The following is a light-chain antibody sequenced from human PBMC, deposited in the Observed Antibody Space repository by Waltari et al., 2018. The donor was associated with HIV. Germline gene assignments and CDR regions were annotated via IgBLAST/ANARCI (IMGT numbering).Light chain of an antibody. J-gene: IGLJ2*01. Sequence: QSALTPPASVSGSPGQSTPISCTCPSSDIENYHLVSRYQHYPGKAPKLMIYEGIERPSGVSNRFPGSKSGVTASLTISGLQAEDEADYYCCSYAGSRTLVFGGGTKVTVL. CDR2: EGI. V-gene: IGLV2-23*01. CDR3: CSYAGSRTLV. CDR1: SSDIENYHL.